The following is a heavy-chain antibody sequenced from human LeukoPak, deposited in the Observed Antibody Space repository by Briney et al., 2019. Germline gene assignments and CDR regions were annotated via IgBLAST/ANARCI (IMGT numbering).Heavy chain of an antibody. D-gene: IGHD4-11*01. V-gene: IGHV3-74*01. CDR1: GFTFSNYW. Sequence: GGSLRLSCAASGFTFSNYWMHWVRQVPGKGLVWVSRINPGGSSTTYADSVKGRFTISRDNANNTLYLQMNSLRAEDTAVYYCARSNQADDYWGQGTLVTVSS. CDR2: INPGGSST. CDR3: ARSNQADDY. J-gene: IGHJ4*02.